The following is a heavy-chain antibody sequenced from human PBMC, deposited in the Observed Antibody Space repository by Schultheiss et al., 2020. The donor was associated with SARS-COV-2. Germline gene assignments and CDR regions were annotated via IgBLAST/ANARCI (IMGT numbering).Heavy chain of an antibody. CDR1: GVSLSNSY. D-gene: IGHD3-9*01. CDR2: INQGGIP. V-gene: IGHV4-34*01. Sequence: SETLSLTCEVSGVSLSNSYWSWIRLPPGKGLEWIGEINQGGIPYYNPSLKSRVTMSREMSKNQVSLKLSSVTAADTAVYYCARDPWYDILTGFDYYGMDVWGQGTTVTVSS. J-gene: IGHJ6*02. CDR3: ARDPWYDILTGFDYYGMDV.